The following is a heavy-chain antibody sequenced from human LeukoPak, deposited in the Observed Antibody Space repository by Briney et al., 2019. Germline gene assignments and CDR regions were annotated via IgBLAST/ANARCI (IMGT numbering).Heavy chain of an antibody. CDR1: GFTFSSYG. D-gene: IGHD6-6*01. J-gene: IGHJ4*02. CDR2: ISYDGSNK. CDR3: AKGSRVAARPVDY. Sequence: GRSLRLSCAASGFTFSSYGMHWVRQAPGKGLEWVAAISYDGSNKYYADSVKGRFTISRDNSKNTLYLQMNSLRAEDTAVYYCAKGSRVAARPVDYWGQGTLVTVSS. V-gene: IGHV3-30*18.